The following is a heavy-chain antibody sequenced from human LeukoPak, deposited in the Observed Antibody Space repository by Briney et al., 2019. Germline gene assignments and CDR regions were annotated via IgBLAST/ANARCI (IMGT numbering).Heavy chain of an antibody. J-gene: IGHJ4*02. CDR3: ARGRGIAAAGRYFDY. V-gene: IGHV4-4*07. Sequence: PSETLSLTCTVAGGSISSYYGSWIRQPAGEGLEWIGRIYTSGSTNYNPSLKSRVTMSVDTSKNQFSLKLSSVTAADTAVYYCARGRGIAAAGRYFDYWGQGTLVTVSS. CDR2: IYTSGST. CDR1: GGSISSYY. D-gene: IGHD6-13*01.